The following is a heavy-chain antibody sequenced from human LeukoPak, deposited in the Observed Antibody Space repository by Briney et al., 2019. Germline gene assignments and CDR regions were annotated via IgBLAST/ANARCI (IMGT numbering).Heavy chain of an antibody. J-gene: IGHJ5*02. Sequence: SETLSLTCAVYGGSFSGYYWSWIRQPPGKGLEWIGEINHSESTNYNPSLKSRVTISVDTSKNQFSLKLSSVTAADTAVYYCARGGKITMVRGVIGVWFDPWGQGTLVTVSS. CDR3: ARGGKITMVRGVIGVWFDP. D-gene: IGHD3-10*01. V-gene: IGHV4-34*01. CDR2: INHSEST. CDR1: GGSFSGYY.